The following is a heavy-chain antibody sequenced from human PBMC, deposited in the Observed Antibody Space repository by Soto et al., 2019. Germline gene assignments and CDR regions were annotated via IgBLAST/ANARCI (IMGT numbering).Heavy chain of an antibody. D-gene: IGHD6-13*01. CDR1: GFTFSSYG. J-gene: IGHJ4*02. CDR3: ASGVGGYSSSWYSVFQGYIY. CDR2: ISYDRSNK. V-gene: IGHV3-30*03. Sequence: GGSLRLSCAASGFTFSSYGMHWVRQAPGKXLEWVAVISYDRSNKFYANSVKGRFTISRDNSKNTLYLQMSSLRAEDTAVYYCASGVGGYSSSWYSVFQGYIYWGQGTLVTVSS.